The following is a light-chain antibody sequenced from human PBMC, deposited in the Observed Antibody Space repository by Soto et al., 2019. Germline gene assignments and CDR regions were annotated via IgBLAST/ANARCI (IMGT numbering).Light chain of an antibody. V-gene: IGKV1-5*03. CDR2: KAS. CDR3: QHYNEYPLT. Sequence: DIEMTQSPFTLSASVGDRVTIICRASQSISTNLAWYQQKPGKTPNLLIYKASTLQSGVPSRFSGSGFGTDFTLTVNSLQPDDFATYFCQHYNEYPLTFGGGTKVEIK. CDR1: QSISTN. J-gene: IGKJ4*01.